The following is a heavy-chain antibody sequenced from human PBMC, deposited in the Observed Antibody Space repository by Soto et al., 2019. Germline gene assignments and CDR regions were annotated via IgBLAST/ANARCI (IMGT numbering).Heavy chain of an antibody. CDR2: INAGNGNT. J-gene: IGHJ6*02. CDR3: AREGVGSGWFGGGGDYYDGMDV. D-gene: IGHD6-19*01. Sequence: GASVKVSCKASGYTFTSYAMHWVRQAPGQRLEWMGWINAGNGNTKYSQKFQGGVTITRDTSASTAYMELSSLRSEDTAVYYCAREGVGSGWFGGGGDYYDGMDVWGQGTTVTVSS. V-gene: IGHV1-3*01. CDR1: GYTFTSYA.